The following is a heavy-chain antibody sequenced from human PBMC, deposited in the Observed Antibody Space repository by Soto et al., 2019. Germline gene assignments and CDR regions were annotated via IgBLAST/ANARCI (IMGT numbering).Heavy chain of an antibody. CDR3: ARDHPYDILTGYYKEGYYFDY. D-gene: IGHD3-9*01. CDR2: ISAYNGNT. CDR1: GYTFTSYG. Sequence: ASVKVSCKASGYTFTSYGISWVRQAPGQGLEWMGWISAYNGNTNYAQKLQGRVTMTTDTSTSTAYMELSSLRSEDTAVYYCARDHPYDILTGYYKEGYYFDYWGQGTLVTVSS. V-gene: IGHV1-18*01. J-gene: IGHJ4*02.